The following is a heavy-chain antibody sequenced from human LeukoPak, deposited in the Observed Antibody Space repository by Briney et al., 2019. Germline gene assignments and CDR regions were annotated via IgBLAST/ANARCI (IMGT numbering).Heavy chain of an antibody. CDR3: ARDPQPHFYGGNFRFDP. Sequence: ASVKVSCKASGYTFTSYGISWVRQAPGQGLEWMGWISAYNGNTNYAQKLQGRVTMTTDTSTSTAYMELRSLRSDDTAVYYCARDPQPHFYGGNFRFDPWGQGTLVTVSS. CDR2: ISAYNGNT. V-gene: IGHV1-18*01. J-gene: IGHJ5*02. D-gene: IGHD4-23*01. CDR1: GYTFTSYG.